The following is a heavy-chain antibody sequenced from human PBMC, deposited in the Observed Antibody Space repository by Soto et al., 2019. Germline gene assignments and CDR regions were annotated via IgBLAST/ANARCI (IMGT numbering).Heavy chain of an antibody. CDR2: IYADGTT. D-gene: IGHD5-12*01. CDR3: ASQSSEWLLFAS. CDR1: GFTVSSNY. J-gene: IGHJ4*02. V-gene: IGHV3-66*04. Sequence: PGGSLRLSCAASGFTVSSNYISWVRQAPGKGLEWVSVIYADGTTYYADSVKDRFTISRDNSKNTVSLQMSSLRAEDTAVYYCASQSSEWLLFASWGQGTLVTVSS.